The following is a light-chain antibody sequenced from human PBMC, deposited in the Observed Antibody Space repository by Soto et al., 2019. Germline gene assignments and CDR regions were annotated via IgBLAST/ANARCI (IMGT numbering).Light chain of an antibody. Sequence: DVQMTQSPSTLSASVGDRVTITCRASQSITSWLAWYQQKPGKAPKLLIYKASTLESGVPSRFSGSGSGTEFTLPISSLQPDDFARYYCQQYNSYPYTFGQGTKLEIK. CDR2: KAS. V-gene: IGKV1-5*03. J-gene: IGKJ2*01. CDR3: QQYNSYPYT. CDR1: QSITSW.